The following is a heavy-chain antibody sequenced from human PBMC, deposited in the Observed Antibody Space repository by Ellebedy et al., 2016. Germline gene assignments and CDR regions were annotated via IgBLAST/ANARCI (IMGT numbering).Heavy chain of an antibody. Sequence: GESLKISXAASGFTFSSYGMHWVRQAPGKGLEWVAVISYDGSNKYYADSVKGRFTISRDNAKNSLYLQMNSLRAEDTALYYCAKGATPGPLYYFDYWGQGTLVTVSS. CDR2: ISYDGSNK. D-gene: IGHD1-26*01. V-gene: IGHV3-30*18. CDR1: GFTFSSYG. CDR3: AKGATPGPLYYFDY. J-gene: IGHJ4*02.